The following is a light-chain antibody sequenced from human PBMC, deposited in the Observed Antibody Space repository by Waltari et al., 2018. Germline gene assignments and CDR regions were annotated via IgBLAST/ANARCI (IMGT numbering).Light chain of an antibody. Sequence: IVLTQSPATLSLSPGERVTLSCRASQSISSYLAWYQQKPGQAPRLLICDGANRATGIPARFSGSGSKTDFTLTIASLEPEDSAVYYCQQSYNWPRTFGQGTKVEIK. CDR1: QSISSY. J-gene: IGKJ1*01. CDR2: DGA. CDR3: QQSYNWPRT. V-gene: IGKV3-11*01.